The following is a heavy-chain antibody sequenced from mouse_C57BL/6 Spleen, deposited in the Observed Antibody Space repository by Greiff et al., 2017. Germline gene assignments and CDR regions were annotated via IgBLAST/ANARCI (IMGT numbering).Heavy chain of an antibody. D-gene: IGHD4-1*01. CDR1: GYTFTSYW. Sequence: VQLQQPGAELVKPGASVTMSCKASGYTFTSYWITWVQQRPGQGLEWIGDIYPGRGSTNYHAKFKSKATLTVDTSNSTAYMQLSILTSEDSAVYCGARRETGTFDYWGQGTTLTVSS. CDR2: IYPGRGST. J-gene: IGHJ2*01. CDR3: ARRETGTFDY. V-gene: IGHV1-55*01.